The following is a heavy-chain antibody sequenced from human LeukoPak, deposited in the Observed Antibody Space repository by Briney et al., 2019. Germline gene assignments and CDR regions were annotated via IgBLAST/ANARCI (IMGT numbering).Heavy chain of an antibody. Sequence: GGSLRLSCVASGFAFSSYWMSWVRQAPGKGLEWVANIKQDGGEKYYVDSVKGRFTISRDNSKNTLYLQMNSLRAEDTAVYYCAKRGSGSYSSAYVDYWGQGTLVTVSS. J-gene: IGHJ4*02. V-gene: IGHV3-7*01. CDR2: IKQDGGEK. CDR3: AKRGSGSYSSAYVDY. D-gene: IGHD3-10*01. CDR1: GFAFSSYW.